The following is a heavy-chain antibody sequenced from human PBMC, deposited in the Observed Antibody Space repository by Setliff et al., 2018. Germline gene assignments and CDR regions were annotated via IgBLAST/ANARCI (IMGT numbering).Heavy chain of an antibody. V-gene: IGHV4-39*01. CDR3: ARARYCSGGRCYWTWLDS. D-gene: IGHD2-15*01. Sequence: SETLSLTCSVSGGSITSGGGFYWAWIRQPPGKELGWIGSFYSFGSIYYSPSLKNRVTISGDTSSNQFSLNLNSVTAADTAVYYCARARYCSGGRCYWTWLDSWAQGTLVTVSS. CDR1: GGSITSGGGFY. J-gene: IGHJ5*01. CDR2: FYSFGSI.